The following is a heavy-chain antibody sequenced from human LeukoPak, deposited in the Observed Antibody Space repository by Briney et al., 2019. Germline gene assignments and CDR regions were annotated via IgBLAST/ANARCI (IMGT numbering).Heavy chain of an antibody. J-gene: IGHJ4*02. CDR1: GGSISSYY. V-gene: IGHV4-59*01. CDR3: AFSYGSGSYPIDY. Sequence: ASESLSLTCILAGGSISSYYWSWIRQPPGEGLEWIGYIYYSGSTNCNPSLKSRVTISVDTSKNQFSLKLSSVTAADTAVYYCAFSYGSGSYPIDYWGQGTLVTVSS. D-gene: IGHD3-10*01. CDR2: IYYSGST.